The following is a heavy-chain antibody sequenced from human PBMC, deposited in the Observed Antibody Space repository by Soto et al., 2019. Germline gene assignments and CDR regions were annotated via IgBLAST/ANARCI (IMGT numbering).Heavy chain of an antibody. CDR2: ISSSGSTI. Sequence: PGGSLRLSCAASGFTFSSYEMNWVRQAPGKGLEWVSYISSSGSTIYYADSVKGRFTISRDNAKNSLYLQMNSLRAEDTAVYYCAATSYSSSWPTPFDYWGQGTLVTVSS. V-gene: IGHV3-48*03. D-gene: IGHD6-13*01. CDR3: AATSYSSSWPTPFDY. J-gene: IGHJ4*02. CDR1: GFTFSSYE.